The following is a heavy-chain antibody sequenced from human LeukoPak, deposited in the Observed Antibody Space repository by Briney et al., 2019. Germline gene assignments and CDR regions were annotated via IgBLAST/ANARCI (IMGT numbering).Heavy chain of an antibody. D-gene: IGHD6-6*01. Sequence: GGSLRLSCAASGVTVSNTYMSWVRQAPGKGLEWVSLIYSGGSTYYTDSLKGRFTISRDNSMNTISLQMNSLRAEDTAVYYCARVIAARHCVYWGQGTRVTVSS. CDR2: IYSGGST. CDR3: ARVIAARHCVY. V-gene: IGHV3-66*01. CDR1: GVTVSNTY. J-gene: IGHJ4*02.